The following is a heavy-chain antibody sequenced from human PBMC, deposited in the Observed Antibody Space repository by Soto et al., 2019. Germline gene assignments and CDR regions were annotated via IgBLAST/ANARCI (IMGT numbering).Heavy chain of an antibody. V-gene: IGHV3-74*03. Sequence: EVQLVESGGGLVQPGGSLRLSCAASGFTFRTSWMYWVRQPPGKGLVWVSRINDDGSTTTYADSVKGRFTISRDNAKNTLFMQRDSLRAKDMGVYYCARGNYGPDYWGQGTLVTVSS. D-gene: IGHD3-10*01. CDR1: GFTFRTSW. J-gene: IGHJ4*02. CDR2: INDDGSTT. CDR3: ARGNYGPDY.